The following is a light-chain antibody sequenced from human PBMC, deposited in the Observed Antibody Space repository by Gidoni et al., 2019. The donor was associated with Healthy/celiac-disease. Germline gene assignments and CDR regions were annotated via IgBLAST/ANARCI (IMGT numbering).Light chain of an antibody. Sequence: EIVLTQSPGTLSLSPGERATLSCRASQSVSSSYLAWYQQKPGQAPRLLIYSASSRATGIPDRFSGSGSGTDFTLTISRLEPEDFAVYYCQQYGSSPPWTFXQXTKVEIK. CDR2: SAS. CDR1: QSVSSSY. V-gene: IGKV3-20*01. J-gene: IGKJ1*01. CDR3: QQYGSSPPWT.